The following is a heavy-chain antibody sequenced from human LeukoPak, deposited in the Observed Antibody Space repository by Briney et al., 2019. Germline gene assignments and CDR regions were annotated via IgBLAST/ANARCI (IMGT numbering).Heavy chain of an antibody. CDR2: INPNSGGT. CDR1: GYTFTGYY. V-gene: IGHV1-2*02. J-gene: IGHJ4*02. Sequence: ASVKVSCKASGYTFTGYYMHWMRQAPGHGLEWMGWINPNSGGTNYAQKFQGRVTMTRDTSTSTAYMELRSLRSDDTAVYYCARGWIQLWFLDYWGQGTLVTVSS. D-gene: IGHD5-18*01. CDR3: ARGWIQLWFLDY.